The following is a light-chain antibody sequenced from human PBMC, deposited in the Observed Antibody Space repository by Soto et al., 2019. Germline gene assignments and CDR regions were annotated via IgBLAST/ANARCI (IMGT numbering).Light chain of an antibody. Sequence: EIVLTQSPGTLSLSPGERATLSCRASQSVSASYVAWYQQKPGQGPRLLIYGASSRATGIPDRFSGSGSGTDFTLTISRLEPDDFAVYDCQQYGGSPGTFGQGTKVEIK. V-gene: IGKV3-20*01. CDR1: QSVSASY. CDR2: GAS. J-gene: IGKJ1*01. CDR3: QQYGGSPGT.